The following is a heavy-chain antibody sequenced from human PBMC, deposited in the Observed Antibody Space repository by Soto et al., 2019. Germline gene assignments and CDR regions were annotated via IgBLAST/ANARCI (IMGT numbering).Heavy chain of an antibody. CDR3: ARVGGIYSNYYFDY. CDR1: GGTFSSYT. V-gene: IGHV1-69*02. J-gene: IGHJ4*02. Sequence: QVQLVQSGAEVTKPGSSVKVSCKASGGTFSSYTISWVRQAPGQGLEWMGRIIPILGIANYAQKFQGRVTITADKSTSTAYMELSRLRSEDTAVYYCARVGGIYSNYYFDYWGQGTLVTVSS. CDR2: IIPILGIA. D-gene: IGHD4-4*01.